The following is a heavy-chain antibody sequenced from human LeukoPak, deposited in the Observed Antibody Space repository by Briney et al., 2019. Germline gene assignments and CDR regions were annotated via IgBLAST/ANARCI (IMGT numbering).Heavy chain of an antibody. CDR3: ARHLGLGQPAHFDL. CDR2: IYPGDSDT. J-gene: IGHJ2*01. D-gene: IGHD3-16*01. CDR1: GYSFSTYW. Sequence: GESLKISCQGSGYSFSTYWIGWVRQMPGKGPEWMGIIYPGDSDTRYSPSFQGQVTISADKSISTAYLQWSSLKASDTAMYYCARHLGLGQPAHFDLWGRGTLVTVSS. V-gene: IGHV5-51*01.